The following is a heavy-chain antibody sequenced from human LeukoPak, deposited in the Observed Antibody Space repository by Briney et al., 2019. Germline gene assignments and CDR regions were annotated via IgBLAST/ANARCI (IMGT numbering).Heavy chain of an antibody. CDR1: GFTVTNNY. J-gene: IGHJ6*02. CDR2: ISSSSSYI. V-gene: IGHV3-11*06. Sequence: PGGSLRLSCAASGFTVTNNYMSWIRQAPGKGLEWVSYISSSSSYIYYADSVKGRFTISRDNAKNSLYLQMNSLRAEDTAVYYCARAVGSSSTSQRDYYYGMDVWGQGTTVTVSS. CDR3: ARAVGSSSTSQRDYYYGMDV. D-gene: IGHD2-2*01.